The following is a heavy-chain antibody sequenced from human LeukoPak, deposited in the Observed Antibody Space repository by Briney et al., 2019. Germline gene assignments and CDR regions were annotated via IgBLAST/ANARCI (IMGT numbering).Heavy chain of an antibody. CDR2: IYPGDSDT. V-gene: IGHV5-51*01. J-gene: IGHJ3*02. CDR3: ARLYYYDSSGYYAIPPDAFDI. CDR1: GYNFTSYW. Sequence: GESLQISCKGSGYNFTSYWIGWVRPMPGKGLEWMGIIYPGDSDTRYSPSFQGQVTISADKSISTAYLQWSSLKASDTAMYYCARLYYYDSSGYYAIPPDAFDIWGQGTMVTVSS. D-gene: IGHD3-22*01.